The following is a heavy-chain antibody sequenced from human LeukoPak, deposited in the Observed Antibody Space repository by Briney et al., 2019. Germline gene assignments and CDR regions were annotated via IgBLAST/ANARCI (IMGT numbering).Heavy chain of an antibody. CDR2: IYYSGST. D-gene: IGHD5-18*01. V-gene: IGHV4-39*01. J-gene: IGHJ6*03. CDR1: GGSISSSSYY. CDR3: ARSDSYGYSHYYYYMDV. Sequence: SETLSLTCTVSGGSISSSSYYWGWIRQPPGKGLEWIGSIYYSGSTYYNPSLKSRVTISVDTSKNQFSLKLSSVTAADTAVYYCARSDSYGYSHYYYYMDVWGKGTTVTVSS.